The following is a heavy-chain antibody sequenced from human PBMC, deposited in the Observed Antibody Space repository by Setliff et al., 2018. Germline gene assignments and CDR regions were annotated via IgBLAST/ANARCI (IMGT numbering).Heavy chain of an antibody. CDR3: ASNWIGYPHRFDP. CDR1: GASINSLSW. Sequence: SETLSLTCAVTGASINSLSWWSWVRQSPGKGLEWIGEIYHDGNTKFNPSVHYNPSLKSRVTISADTSKNQFSLRLTSVTAADTAIYYCASNWIGYPHRFDPWGQGTLVTVSS. D-gene: IGHD2-15*01. V-gene: IGHV4-4*02. J-gene: IGHJ5*02. CDR2: IYHDGNT.